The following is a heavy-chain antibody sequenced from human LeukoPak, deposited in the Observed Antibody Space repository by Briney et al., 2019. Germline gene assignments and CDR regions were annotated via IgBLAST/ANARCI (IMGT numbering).Heavy chain of an antibody. V-gene: IGHV1-18*01. CDR1: GYTFTSYG. J-gene: IGHJ4*02. CDR2: ISACNGNT. Sequence: ASVKVSCKASGYTFTSYGISWVRQAPGQGLEWMGWISACNGNTNCAQKLQGRVTMTTDTSTSTAYMELRSLRSDDTAVYYCARGSVAATPEDYWGQGTLVTVSS. D-gene: IGHD2-15*01. CDR3: ARGSVAATPEDY.